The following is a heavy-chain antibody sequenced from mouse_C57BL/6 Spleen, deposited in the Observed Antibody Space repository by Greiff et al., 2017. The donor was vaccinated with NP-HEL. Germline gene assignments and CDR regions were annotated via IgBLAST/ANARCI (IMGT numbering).Heavy chain of an antibody. V-gene: IGHV5-17*01. D-gene: IGHD4-1*01. CDR3: ARGETGTRGYYWYFDV. Sequence: DVMLVESGGGLVKPGGSLKLSCAASGFTFSDYGMHWVRQAPEKGLEWVAYISSGSSTIYYADTVKGRFTISRDNAKNTLFLQMTSLRSEDTAMYYCARGETGTRGYYWYFDVWGTGTTVTVSS. J-gene: IGHJ1*03. CDR1: GFTFSDYG. CDR2: ISSGSSTI.